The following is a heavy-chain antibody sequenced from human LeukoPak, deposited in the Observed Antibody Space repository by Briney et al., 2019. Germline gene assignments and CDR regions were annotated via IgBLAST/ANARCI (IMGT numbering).Heavy chain of an antibody. V-gene: IGHV3-33*08. CDR1: GYTFTDYA. Sequence: GGSLRLSCAASGYTFTDYAMSWVRQAPGKGLEWVAVIWYDGSNKYYADSVKGRFTISRDNSKNTLYLQMNSLRAEDTAVYYCARDRGESNPYYYYYGMDVWGQGTTVTVSS. CDR2: IWYDGSNK. J-gene: IGHJ6*02. D-gene: IGHD3-10*01. CDR3: ARDRGESNPYYYYYGMDV.